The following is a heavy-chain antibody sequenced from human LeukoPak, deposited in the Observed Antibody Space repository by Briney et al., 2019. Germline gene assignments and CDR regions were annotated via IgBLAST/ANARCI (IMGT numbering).Heavy chain of an antibody. CDR3: ARDVRPDY. CDR2: IKQDGTEK. V-gene: IGHV3-7*04. D-gene: IGHD6-6*01. Sequence: GGSLRLSCAASGFTFSSYWMSWVRQAPGEGLEWVANIKQDGTEKYYMDSVKGRFSISRDNARNSLYLQMNALRAEDTAVYYCARDVRPDYWGQGTLVTVS. CDR1: GFTFSSYW. J-gene: IGHJ4*02.